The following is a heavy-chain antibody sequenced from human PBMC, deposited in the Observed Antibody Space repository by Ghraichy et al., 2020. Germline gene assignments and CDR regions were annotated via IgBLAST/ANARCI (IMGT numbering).Heavy chain of an antibody. V-gene: IGHV3-23*01. Sequence: GGSLRLSCTASGFTFASYVMSWVRQAPGKGLEWVSAISGSGTNTYYADSVKGRFTISRDNSKNTLYLQMNSLRAEDTAEYYCAKVPYCNSTSCYGRSWFDPWGQGTLVTVSS. CDR1: GFTFASYV. CDR2: ISGSGTNT. J-gene: IGHJ5*02. CDR3: AKVPYCNSTSCYGRSWFDP. D-gene: IGHD2-2*01.